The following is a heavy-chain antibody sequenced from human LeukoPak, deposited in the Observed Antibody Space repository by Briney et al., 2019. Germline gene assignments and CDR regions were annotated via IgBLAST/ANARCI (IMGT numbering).Heavy chain of an antibody. CDR3: ARDPSGYFNY. CDR1: GGSVSSGSYY. V-gene: IGHV4-61*01. J-gene: IGHJ4*02. CDR2: IYDSGST. D-gene: IGHD3-22*01. Sequence: SETPSLTCTVSGGSVSSGSYYWSWIRQPPGKGLEWIGYIYDSGSTNYNPSLKSRVTISADTSKNQFSLKLSSVTAADTAVYYCARDPSGYFNYWGQGTLFTVSS.